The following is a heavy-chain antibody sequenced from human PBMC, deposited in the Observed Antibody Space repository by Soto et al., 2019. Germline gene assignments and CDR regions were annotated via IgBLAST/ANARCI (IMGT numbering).Heavy chain of an antibody. CDR3: ARGELPYCSSTSCSMLRDPFNAFDI. D-gene: IGHD2-2*01. CDR2: IIPIFGTA. J-gene: IGHJ3*02. Sequence: ASVKVSCKASGGTFSSYAISWVRPAAGQGLEWMGGIIPIFGTANYAQKFQGRVTITADESTSTAYMELSSLRSEDTAVYYCARGELPYCSSTSCSMLRDPFNAFDIWGQGTMVTVSS. CDR1: GGTFSSYA. V-gene: IGHV1-69*13.